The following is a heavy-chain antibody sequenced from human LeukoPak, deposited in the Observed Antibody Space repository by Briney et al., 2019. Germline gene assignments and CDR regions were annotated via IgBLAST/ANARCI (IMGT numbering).Heavy chain of an antibody. CDR2: INPNSGGT. V-gene: IGHV1-2*02. CDR1: GYTFTGYY. J-gene: IGHJ4*02. D-gene: IGHD6-19*01. Sequence: GASVKVSCKASGYTFTGYYMHWVRQAPGQGLEWMGWINPNSGGTNYAQKFQGRVTMTRDKSISTAYMELSRLRSDDTAVYYCARGPPPVAGTPYYFDYWGQGTLVTVSS. CDR3: ARGPPPVAGTPYYFDY.